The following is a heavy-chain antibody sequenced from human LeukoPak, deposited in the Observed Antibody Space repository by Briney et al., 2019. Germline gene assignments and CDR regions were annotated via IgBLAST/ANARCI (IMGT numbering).Heavy chain of an antibody. Sequence: GASVKVSCKASGYTFTGYYMHWVRQAPGQGLEWMGWINPNSGGTNYAQKVQGRVTMTRDTSISTAYMELSRLRSDDTAVYYCARVRYRDAGPFDYWGQGTLVTVSS. J-gene: IGHJ4*02. CDR3: ARVRYRDAGPFDY. V-gene: IGHV1-2*02. CDR2: INPNSGGT. CDR1: GYTFTGYY. D-gene: IGHD6-13*01.